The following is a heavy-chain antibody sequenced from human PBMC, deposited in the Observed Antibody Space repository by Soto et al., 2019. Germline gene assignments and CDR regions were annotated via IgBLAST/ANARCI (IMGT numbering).Heavy chain of an antibody. CDR2: INGDGTDT. D-gene: IGHD3-16*01. CDR1: GFTFSMYW. J-gene: IGHJ4*02. CDR3: AREVGRGSGSYSLDY. Sequence: GGSLRLSCAASGFTFSMYWMHWVRQAPGKGLLWVSRINGDGTDTTYADSVKGRFTISRDNAKNTVYLQMNGLRAEDTAVYYCAREVGRGSGSYSLDYWGQETLVTVS. V-gene: IGHV3-74*03.